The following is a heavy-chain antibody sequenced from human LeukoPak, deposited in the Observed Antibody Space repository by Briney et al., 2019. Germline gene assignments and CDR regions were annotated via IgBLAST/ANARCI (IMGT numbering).Heavy chain of an antibody. V-gene: IGHV4-59*01. CDR3: ARDSSGLRYFDWLSLKPYYYYGMDV. D-gene: IGHD3-9*01. CDR2: IYYSGST. CDR1: GGSISSYY. Sequence: SETLSLTCTVSGGSISSYYWSWLRPPPGKGLEGIGYIYYSGSTNYNPSLKSRVTISVDTSKNQFSLKLSSVTAADTAVYYCARDSSGLRYFDWLSLKPYYYYGMDVWGQGTTVTVSS. J-gene: IGHJ6*02.